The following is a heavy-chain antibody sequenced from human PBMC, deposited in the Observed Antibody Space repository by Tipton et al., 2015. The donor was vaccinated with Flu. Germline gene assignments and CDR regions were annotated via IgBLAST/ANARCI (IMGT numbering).Heavy chain of an antibody. CDR3: ARLSYYDVDLKNFYFDY. CDR2: IYYSGST. J-gene: IGHJ4*02. CDR1: SGSIRSTNYF. Sequence: PGLVKPSETLSLTCTVSSGSIRSTNYFCAWIRQPPGKGLEWIGSIYYSGSTYYNPSLKGRVTISVDTSKSQFSLMLRSVTAADTAVYYCARLSYYDVDLKNFYFDYWGQGALVTVSS. V-gene: IGHV4-39*01. D-gene: IGHD3-10*02.